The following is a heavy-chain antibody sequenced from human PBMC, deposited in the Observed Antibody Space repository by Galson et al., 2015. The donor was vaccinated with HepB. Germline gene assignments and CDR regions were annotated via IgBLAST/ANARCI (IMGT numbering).Heavy chain of an antibody. CDR1: GYTFTGHY. V-gene: IGHV1-2*06. CDR3: ARDRPAAGTLRYFDY. D-gene: IGHD6-13*01. Sequence: SVKVSCKASGYTFTGHYMHWVRQAPGQGLEWMGRINPNSGGTYYIQKFQGRVTMTRDTSISTAYMELSRLRFDDTAVHYCARDRPAAGTLRYFDYWGQGTLVTVSS. CDR2: INPNSGGT. J-gene: IGHJ4*02.